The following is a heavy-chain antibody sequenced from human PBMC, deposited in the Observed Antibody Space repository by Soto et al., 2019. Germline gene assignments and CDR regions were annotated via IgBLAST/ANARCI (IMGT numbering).Heavy chain of an antibody. CDR1: GYTFPDYY. CDR2: INPSNGNS. CDR3: AKDLISRVAGFDS. J-gene: IGHJ4*02. V-gene: IGHV1-8*02. D-gene: IGHD6-19*01. Sequence: ASVKVSCKASGYTFPDYYIHWVLRATGQGLEWMGWINPSNGNSGYAQKFQGRVTMTSDTSITTAYMELSGLITEDTGVYYCAKDLISRVAGFDSWGQGTPVTVSS.